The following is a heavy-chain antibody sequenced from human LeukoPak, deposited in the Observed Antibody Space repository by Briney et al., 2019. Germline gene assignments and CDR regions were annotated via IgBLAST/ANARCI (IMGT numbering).Heavy chain of an antibody. CDR1: GFILSDYN. D-gene: IGHD5-24*01. CDR2: IWYDGSNK. V-gene: IGHV3-33*08. Sequence: GGSLRLSCAASGFILSDYNMHWVRQAPGKGLEWVAVIWYDGSNKYYADSVKGRFTISRDNSKNTLYLRMNSLRAEDTAVYYCARSSRDGYLDYWGQGTLVTVSS. CDR3: ARSSRDGYLDY. J-gene: IGHJ4*02.